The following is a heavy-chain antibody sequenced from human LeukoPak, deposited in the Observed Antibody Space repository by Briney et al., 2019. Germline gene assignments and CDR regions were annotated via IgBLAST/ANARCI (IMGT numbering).Heavy chain of an antibody. CDR2: ISAYNGNT. Sequence: ASVKVSCKASGYTFTSYGISWVRQAPGQGLEWMGWISAYNGNTNYAQKLQGRVTMTTDTPTSTAYMELRSLRSDDTAVYYCARGITMVRGVKSVARFDPWGQGTLVTVSS. J-gene: IGHJ5*02. CDR3: ARGITMVRGVKSVARFDP. D-gene: IGHD3-10*01. V-gene: IGHV1-18*04. CDR1: GYTFTSYG.